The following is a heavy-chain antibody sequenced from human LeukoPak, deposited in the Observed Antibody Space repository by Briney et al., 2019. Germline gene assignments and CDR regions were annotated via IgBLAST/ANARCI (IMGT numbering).Heavy chain of an antibody. CDR3: ATLTMVRGVRSDY. CDR2: FYPEDGET. J-gene: IGHJ4*02. Sequence: GGSVRVSCKVSGYTLTELSMHWVRQAPGKGLEGMGGFYPEDGETIYAQKFQGRVTITEDTSTDTAYMELSSLRSEDTAVYYCATLTMVRGVRSDYWGQGTLVTVSS. D-gene: IGHD3-10*01. CDR1: GYTLTELS. V-gene: IGHV1-24*01.